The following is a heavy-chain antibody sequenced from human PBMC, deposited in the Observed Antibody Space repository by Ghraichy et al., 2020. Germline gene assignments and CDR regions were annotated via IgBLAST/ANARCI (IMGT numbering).Heavy chain of an antibody. CDR2: IYHSGST. J-gene: IGHJ2*01. V-gene: IGHV4-59*01. CDR1: GGSISSNY. D-gene: IGHD1-14*01. CDR3: ARTGSLRPDWFFDL. Sequence: SQTLSLNCTVSGGSISSNYWTWIRQPPGKGLEWIGYIYHSGSTNSNPSLKSRVSISVDASKNQFSLKLRSVTAADTAVYYCARTGSLRPDWFFDLWGRGTLISVSS.